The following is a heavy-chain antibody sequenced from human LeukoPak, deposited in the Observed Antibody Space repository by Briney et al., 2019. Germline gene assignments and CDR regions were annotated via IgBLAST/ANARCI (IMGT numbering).Heavy chain of an antibody. CDR3: ARSQGAYPGAFDI. CDR1: GFTFSSYS. Sequence: GGSLRLSCAASGFTFSSYSMNWVRQAPGKGLEWVSYISSSSSTIYYADSVKGRFTISRDNAKNSLYLQMNSLRAEDTAVYYCARSQGAYPGAFDIWGQGTMVTVSS. CDR2: ISSSSSTI. J-gene: IGHJ3*02. V-gene: IGHV3-48*04.